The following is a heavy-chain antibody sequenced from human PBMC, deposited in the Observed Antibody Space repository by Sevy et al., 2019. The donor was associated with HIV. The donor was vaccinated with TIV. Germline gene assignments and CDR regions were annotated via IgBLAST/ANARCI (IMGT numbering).Heavy chain of an antibody. V-gene: IGHV3-15*01. D-gene: IGHD6-13*01. CDR1: GFTFSNAW. CDR3: TTASWSQEDYYNY. Sequence: GGSLRLSCAASGFTFSNAWMRWVRQAPGKGLEWVGRIKGKIYDGTIDYAAPVKGRFSISRDDSKNTLYLQMNSLKTEDTAVYYCTTASWSQEDYYNYWGQGTLFTVSS. CDR2: IKGKIYDGTI. J-gene: IGHJ4*02.